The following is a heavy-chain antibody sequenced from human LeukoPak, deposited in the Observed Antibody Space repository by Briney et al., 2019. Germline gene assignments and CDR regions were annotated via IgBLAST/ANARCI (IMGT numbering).Heavy chain of an antibody. CDR3: ARDPLDVVPTDY. CDR2: INSDGRDK. D-gene: IGHD2-21*01. Sequence: PGGSLRLSRSGSGFTFSDYWMHWGRQAPAGGPVGGSGINSDGRDKKYADSVKGRFTISRDNANNMLYLQMHSLRVDATAVYYCARDPLDVVPTDYWGQGTLVTVSS. CDR1: GFTFSDYW. J-gene: IGHJ4*02. V-gene: IGHV3-74*03.